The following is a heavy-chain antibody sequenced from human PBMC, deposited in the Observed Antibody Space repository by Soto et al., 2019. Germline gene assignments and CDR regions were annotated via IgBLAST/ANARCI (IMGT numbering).Heavy chain of an antibody. D-gene: IGHD2-15*01. CDR2: INPSGGSA. CDR1: GGTFSSYA. V-gene: IGHV1-46*04. CDR3: ARNGNDIVGIFDY. J-gene: IGHJ4*02. Sequence: AASVKVSCKASGGTFSSYAISWVRQAAGKGLEWMGVINPSGGSASYAQKVQGRVSMTRDASTSTVYMELSSLRSEDTAVYYCARNGNDIVGIFDYWGQGTLVTVSS.